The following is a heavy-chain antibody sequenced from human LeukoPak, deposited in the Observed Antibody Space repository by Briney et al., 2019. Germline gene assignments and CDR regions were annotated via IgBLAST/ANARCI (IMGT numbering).Heavy chain of an antibody. V-gene: IGHV4-38-2*01. Sequence: SETLSLTCAVSGFSVSSGYYWGWIRHPPGKGLEWIGTINHSGSTFYNPFLKSRVTTSVDTSKNQFSLRLSSVTAADTAVYYCARRMAGATTDAFDIWGQGTMVTVSS. J-gene: IGHJ3*02. CDR1: GFSVSSGYY. CDR2: INHSGST. D-gene: IGHD6-19*01. CDR3: ARRMAGATTDAFDI.